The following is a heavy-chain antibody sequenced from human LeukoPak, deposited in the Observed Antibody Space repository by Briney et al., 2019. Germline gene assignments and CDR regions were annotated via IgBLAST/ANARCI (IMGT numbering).Heavy chain of an antibody. Sequence: PGGSLRLSCAASGFTFSSYAMSWVRQAPGKGLEWVSAISGSGGSTYYADSVKGRFTISRDNSKNTLYLQMNSLRAEDTAVYYCAKSSSKRATTTPRRYYYYYYMDVWGKGTTVTVSS. V-gene: IGHV3-23*01. CDR1: GFTFSSYA. D-gene: IGHD1-26*01. CDR3: AKSSSKRATTTPRRYYYYYYMDV. CDR2: ISGSGGST. J-gene: IGHJ6*03.